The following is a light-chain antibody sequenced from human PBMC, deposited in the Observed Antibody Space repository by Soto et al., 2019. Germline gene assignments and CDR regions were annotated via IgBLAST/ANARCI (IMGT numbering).Light chain of an antibody. V-gene: IGKV3-15*01. CDR2: GAS. J-gene: IGKJ1*01. CDR1: HSVRSN. CDR3: QQYKNWPPRT. Sequence: EIVMTQSPATLSVSPGDRATLSCRANHSVRSNLAWYQQRPGQAPRLLIYGASTRAAGVPARFSGSGCGAEFALTISSLQSEDFAVYYCQQYKNWPPRTFGQGTKVDIK.